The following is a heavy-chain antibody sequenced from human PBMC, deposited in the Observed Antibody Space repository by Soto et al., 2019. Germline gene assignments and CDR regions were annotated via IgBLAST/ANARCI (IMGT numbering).Heavy chain of an antibody. Sequence: QVQLQESGPGLVKPSQTLSLTCTVSGGSISSGGYYWSWIRQHTGKGLEWIGYIYYSGSTYYNPSLKSRVTISVDTSKNQFSLKLSSVTAADTAVYYCARWPGYNWNYVSAFDIWGQGTMVTVSS. CDR1: GGSISSGGYY. J-gene: IGHJ3*02. V-gene: IGHV4-31*03. D-gene: IGHD1-7*01. CDR2: IYYSGST. CDR3: ARWPGYNWNYVSAFDI.